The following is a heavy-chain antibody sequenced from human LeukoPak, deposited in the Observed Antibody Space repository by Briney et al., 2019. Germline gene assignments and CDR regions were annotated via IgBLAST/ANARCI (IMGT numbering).Heavy chain of an antibody. D-gene: IGHD1-7*01. V-gene: IGHV3-23*01. Sequence: GGSLRLSCAASGFSFNTYAMTWVRLAPGKGLEWVSVIGGDGGGIQYADSVKGRFSISRDNSKNTVYLQMNSLRAEDTAVYYCVGTIAYRGSEYWGQGALVTVSS. J-gene: IGHJ4*02. CDR3: VGTIAYRGSEY. CDR2: IGGDGGGI. CDR1: GFSFNTYA.